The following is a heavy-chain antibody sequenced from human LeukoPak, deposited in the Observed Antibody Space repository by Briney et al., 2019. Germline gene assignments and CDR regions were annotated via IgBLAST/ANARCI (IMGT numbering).Heavy chain of an antibody. CDR3: ARRVGVAALLFDY. CDR1: GGTFSGYY. D-gene: IGHD6-19*01. J-gene: IGHJ4*02. Sequence: SETLSLNCAVYGGTFSGYYWSWIRQPPGKGLEWIGEINHSGSTNYNPSLKSRVTISVDTSKNQFSLKLSSVTAADTAVYYCARRVGVAALLFDYWGQGTLVTVSS. V-gene: IGHV4-34*01. CDR2: INHSGST.